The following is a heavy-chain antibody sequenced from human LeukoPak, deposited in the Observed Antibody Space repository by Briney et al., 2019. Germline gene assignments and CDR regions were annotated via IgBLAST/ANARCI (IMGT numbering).Heavy chain of an antibody. D-gene: IGHD3-10*01. CDR2: IKQDGSEK. Sequence: PGGSLRLSCAASGFTFSSYWMSWVRQAPGKGLEWVANIKQDGSEKYYVDSVKGRFTISRDNAKNSLYLQMNSLRAEDTALYYCASAGLTYGSGSYFVYWGQGTLVTVSS. CDR3: ASAGLTYGSGSYFVY. V-gene: IGHV3-7*03. CDR1: GFTFSSYW. J-gene: IGHJ4*02.